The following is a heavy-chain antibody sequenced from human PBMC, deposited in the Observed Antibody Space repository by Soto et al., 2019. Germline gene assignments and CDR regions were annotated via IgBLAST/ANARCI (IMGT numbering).Heavy chain of an antibody. D-gene: IGHD6-19*01. CDR1: GGTFSSYA. CDR2: IIPIFGTA. CDR3: ARDTGGPIAVAGNGVGYFDY. V-gene: IGHV1-69*13. Sequence: ASVKVSCKASGGTFSSYAIGWVRQAPGQGLEWMGGIIPIFGTANYAQKFQGRVTITADESTSTAYMELSSLRSEDTAVYYCARDTGGPIAVAGNGVGYFDYWGQGTLVTVSS. J-gene: IGHJ4*02.